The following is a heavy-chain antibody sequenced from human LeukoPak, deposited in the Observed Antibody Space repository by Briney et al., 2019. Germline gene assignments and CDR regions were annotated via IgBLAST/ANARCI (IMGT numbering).Heavy chain of an antibody. CDR1: GGSFSGHY. CDR2: INHSGST. CDR3: ASLGGYGYVFDY. D-gene: IGHD5-18*01. V-gene: IGHV4-34*01. Sequence: SETLSLTCAVYGGSFSGHYWSWIRQPPGKGLEWIGEINHSGSTNYNPSLKSRVTISVDTSKNQFSLKLSSVTAADTAVYYCASLGGYGYVFDYWGQGTLVTVSS. J-gene: IGHJ4*02.